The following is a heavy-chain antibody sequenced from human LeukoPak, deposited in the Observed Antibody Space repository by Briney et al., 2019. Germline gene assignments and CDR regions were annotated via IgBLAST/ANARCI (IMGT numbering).Heavy chain of an antibody. J-gene: IGHJ4*02. D-gene: IGHD3-22*01. CDR3: ARGQSYDSSGYYPLLP. V-gene: IGHV1-2*02. CDR2: INPNSGGT. Sequence: ASVKXXXXXSXXTFTGYYMXWVRQAPGQGLEWMGWINPNSGGTNYAQKFQGRVTMTRDTSISTAYMELSRLRSDDTAVYYCARGQSYDSSGYYPLLPWGQGTLVTVSS. CDR1: XXTFTGYY.